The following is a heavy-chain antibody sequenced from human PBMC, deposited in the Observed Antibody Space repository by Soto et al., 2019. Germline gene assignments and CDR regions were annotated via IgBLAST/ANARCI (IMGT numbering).Heavy chain of an antibody. CDR3: ARELVIAAADLFDY. V-gene: IGHV3-30-3*01. D-gene: IGHD6-13*01. CDR2: ISYDGSNK. Sequence: ESGGGVVQPGRSLRLSCAASGFTFSSYAMHWVRQAPGKGLEWVAVISYDGSNKYYADSVKGRFTISRDNSKNTLYLQMNSLRAEDTAVYYCARELVIAAADLFDYWGQGTLVTVSS. J-gene: IGHJ4*02. CDR1: GFTFSSYA.